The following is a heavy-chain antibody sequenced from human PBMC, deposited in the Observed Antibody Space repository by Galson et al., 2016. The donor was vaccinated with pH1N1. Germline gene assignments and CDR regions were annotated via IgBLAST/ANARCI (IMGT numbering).Heavy chain of an antibody. Sequence: QSGAEVKKPGESLKIPCKGSGYSFTSYWIGWVRQMPGKGLEWMGIIFPGDSDTRYSPSFQGQVTISADKSISTAYLQWNSLRASDTALYYCARSPADRCYSYYYLHVWGKGATVSVSS. CDR3: ARSPADRCYSYYYLHV. CDR1: GYSFTSYW. CDR2: IFPGDSDT. J-gene: IGHJ6*03. V-gene: IGHV5-51*03. D-gene: IGHD2-21*01.